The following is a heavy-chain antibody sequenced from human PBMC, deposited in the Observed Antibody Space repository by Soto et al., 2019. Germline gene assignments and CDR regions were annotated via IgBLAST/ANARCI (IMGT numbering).Heavy chain of an antibody. Sequence: LIHSCPASDVPIISDIMNWISKAPGKGLEWVSSISSTTNYIYYADSMKRRFTVSRDTGKNSVYLDMNSLSAEDTAVYYCARESEDLTSNFDYWGQGTLVPVSS. CDR1: DVPIISDI. J-gene: IGHJ4*02. V-gene: IGHV3-21*01. CDR2: ISSTTNYI. CDR3: ARESEDLTSNFDY.